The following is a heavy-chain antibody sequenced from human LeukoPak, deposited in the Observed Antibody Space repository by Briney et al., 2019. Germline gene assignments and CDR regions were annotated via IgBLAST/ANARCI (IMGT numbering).Heavy chain of an antibody. J-gene: IGHJ4*02. CDR1: GFTFSTYE. V-gene: IGHV3-48*03. Sequence: GGSLRLSCAASGFTFSTYEINWVRQAPGKGLEWLSHISTSGSSIHYADSVKGRFTISRDNAKNSLYLQMNSLRAEDTAVYYCARGGAVAGTGVESGFDYWGQGTLVTVSS. D-gene: IGHD6-19*01. CDR2: ISTSGSSI. CDR3: ARGGAVAGTGVESGFDY.